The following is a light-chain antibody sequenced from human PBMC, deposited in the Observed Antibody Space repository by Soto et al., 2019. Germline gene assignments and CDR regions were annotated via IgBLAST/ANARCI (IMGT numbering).Light chain of an antibody. CDR2: GDN. CDR3: QSYDSSLNRV. Sequence: QAVVSQPPSVSGAPGQRITISCTGSSSNIGANYDVHWYRQVPGTAPKLLVSGDNNRPSGVADRFSGSKSGTSAPLAITSLQAEDEADYYCQSYDSSLNRVFGTGTKLTVL. J-gene: IGLJ1*01. CDR1: SSNIGANYD. V-gene: IGLV1-40*01.